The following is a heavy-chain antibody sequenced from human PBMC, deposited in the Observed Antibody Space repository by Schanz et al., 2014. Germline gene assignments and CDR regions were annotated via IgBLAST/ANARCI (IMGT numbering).Heavy chain of an antibody. Sequence: QVDLVESGGGVVQPGRSLTLSCAVSTSLFSRSVIHWVRQAPGKGLEWVAVMWNDGIKTHYADSGKGRFTISRDNANNSLFLRMNSLIAEDTAVYYCAKWEDIVPDPDTMRGWFDSWGQGILVTVSS. J-gene: IGHJ5*01. D-gene: IGHD2-8*01. CDR2: MWNDGIKT. CDR1: TSLFSRSV. CDR3: AKWEDIVPDPDTMRGWFDS. V-gene: IGHV3-33*03.